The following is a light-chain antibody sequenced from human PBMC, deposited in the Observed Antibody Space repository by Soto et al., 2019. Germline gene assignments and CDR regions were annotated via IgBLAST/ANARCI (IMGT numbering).Light chain of an antibody. V-gene: IGKV3-11*01. J-gene: IGKJ3*01. Sequence: PGDTATLSCRASQNVGRYLAWYQQKPGQAPRLLIYEIFKRATGIPARFSGSGSGTDFTLTISSLEPEDFAVYYCQHRDRWPPIITFGPGTTVDIK. CDR1: QNVGRY. CDR2: EIF. CDR3: QHRDRWPPIIT.